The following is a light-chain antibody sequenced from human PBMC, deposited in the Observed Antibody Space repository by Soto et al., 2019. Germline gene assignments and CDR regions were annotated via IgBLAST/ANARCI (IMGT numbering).Light chain of an antibody. J-gene: IGKJ2*01. Sequence: EIVLTQSPGTLSLSPGERATLSCRASQSVSSSYLAWYQQKPGQAPSLLIYGASCRATGIPDRFSGSGSGTDFTLTISRLEPDDFAVYYCQQYGSSPEYTFGQGTKLEIK. V-gene: IGKV3-20*01. CDR1: QSVSSSY. CDR3: QQYGSSPEYT. CDR2: GAS.